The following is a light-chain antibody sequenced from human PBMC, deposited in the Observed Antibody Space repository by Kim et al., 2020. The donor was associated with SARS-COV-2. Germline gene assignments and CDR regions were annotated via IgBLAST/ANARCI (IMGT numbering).Light chain of an antibody. CDR2: RNN. Sequence: GQRVTITCSGSSSNIGSNYVYWYQQFPGTAPKLLIYRNNQRPSGVPDRFSGSKSGTSASLAISGLRSEDEADYYCAAWDDSLSGRVFGGGTQLTVL. CDR3: AAWDDSLSGRV. V-gene: IGLV1-47*01. J-gene: IGLJ3*02. CDR1: SSNIGSNY.